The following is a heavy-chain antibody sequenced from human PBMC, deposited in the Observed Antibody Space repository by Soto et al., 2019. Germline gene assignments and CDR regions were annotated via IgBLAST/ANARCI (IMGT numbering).Heavy chain of an antibody. CDR2: INPNSGGT. CDR3: ARGHNWNYYYYGMDV. Sequence: ASVKVSCKASGYTFTGYYMHWVRQAPGQGLEWMGWINPNSGGTNYAQKFQGWVTMTRDTSISTAYMELSRLRSDDTAVYYCARGHNWNYYYYGMDVWGQGTTVTVSS. D-gene: IGHD1-20*01. V-gene: IGHV1-2*04. J-gene: IGHJ6*02. CDR1: GYTFTGYY.